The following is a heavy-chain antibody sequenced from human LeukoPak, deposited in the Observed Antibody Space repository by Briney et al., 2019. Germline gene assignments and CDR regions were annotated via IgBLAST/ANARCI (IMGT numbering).Heavy chain of an antibody. V-gene: IGHV1-2*02. CDR1: GYTFTGYY. J-gene: IGHJ5*02. CDR3: ARDRVDSSSWYRGGFDP. CDR2: INPNSGGT. Sequence: ASVKVSCKASGYTFTGYYMHWVRQAPGQGLEWMGWINPNSGGTNYAQKFQGRVTMTRDTSISTAYMELSRLRSDDTAVYYCARDRVDSSSWYRGGFDPWAREPWSPSPQ. D-gene: IGHD6-13*01.